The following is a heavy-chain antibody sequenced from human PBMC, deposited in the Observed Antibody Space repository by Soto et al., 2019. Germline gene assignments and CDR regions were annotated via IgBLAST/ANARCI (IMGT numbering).Heavy chain of an antibody. D-gene: IGHD5-18*01. CDR1: GYTFTSYG. V-gene: IGHV1-18*01. Sequence: ASVKVSCKASGYTFTSYGISWVRQAPGQGLEWMGWISAYNGNTNHAQKLQGRVTMTTDTSTSTAYMELRSLRSDDTAVYYCARVSRGYSYGFYYYYYMDVWGKGTTVTVSS. CDR2: ISAYNGNT. J-gene: IGHJ6*03. CDR3: ARVSRGYSYGFYYYYYMDV.